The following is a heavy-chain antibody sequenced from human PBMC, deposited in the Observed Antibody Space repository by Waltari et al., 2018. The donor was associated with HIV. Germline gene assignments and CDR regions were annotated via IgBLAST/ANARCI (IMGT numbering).Heavy chain of an antibody. CDR1: GGHRKRSHW. CDR3: ARLRDYGDYGHYDF. V-gene: IGHV4-4*02. J-gene: IGHJ4*02. CDR2: IHHSGNV. D-gene: IGHD4-17*01. Sequence: QAQLQESGPGRARASGTLFLTGGETGGHRKRSHWWSWVRQPPGKGLEWIGDIHHSGNVNYNLSLKSRVTFSVDRSKNHFSLNLTSVTTADTATYFCARLRDYGDYGHYDFWGRGTLVVVSP.